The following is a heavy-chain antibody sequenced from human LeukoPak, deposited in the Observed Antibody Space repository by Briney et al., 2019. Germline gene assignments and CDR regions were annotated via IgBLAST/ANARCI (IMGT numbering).Heavy chain of an antibody. Sequence: GGPLRLSCAASGFTFSSYSMNWVRQAPGKGLEWVSSISSSSSYIYYADSVKGRFTISRDNAKNSLYLQMNSLRAEDTAVYYCASLDYGGQKAAYWGQGTMVTVSS. CDR1: GFTFSSYS. CDR2: ISSSSSYI. J-gene: IGHJ4*02. V-gene: IGHV3-21*01. D-gene: IGHD4-23*01. CDR3: ASLDYGGQKAAY.